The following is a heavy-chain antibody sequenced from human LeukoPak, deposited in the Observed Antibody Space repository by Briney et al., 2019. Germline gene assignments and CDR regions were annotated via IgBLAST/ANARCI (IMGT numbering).Heavy chain of an antibody. CDR3: ARHSIRDNSHYAY. CDR1: GGSIISSRDY. D-gene: IGHD1-26*01. V-gene: IGHV4-39*01. J-gene: IGHJ4*02. Sequence: PSETLSLTCTVSGGSIISSRDYWGWIRQPPGQGLEWIASIYYTGSTYYNPSLKSRVTISIETPKNDFSLRLRSVTAADTAVYYCARHSIRDNSHYAYWGQGTLVTVSS. CDR2: IYYTGST.